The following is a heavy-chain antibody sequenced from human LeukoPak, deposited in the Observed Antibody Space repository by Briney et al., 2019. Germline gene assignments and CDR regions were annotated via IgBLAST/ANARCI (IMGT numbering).Heavy chain of an antibody. J-gene: IGHJ4*02. D-gene: IGHD1-14*01. CDR3: AGTKNQYNFDY. Sequence: SGPTLVKPTQTLTLTCTFSGFSLSTNGVGVGWIRQPPGKALEWLAVIYWDDDKRYSPSLKSRLTITKDTPKNQVVLTMTNMDPVDTATYYCAGTKNQYNFDYWGQGTLVTVSS. CDR2: IYWDDDK. CDR1: GFSLSTNGVG. V-gene: IGHV2-5*02.